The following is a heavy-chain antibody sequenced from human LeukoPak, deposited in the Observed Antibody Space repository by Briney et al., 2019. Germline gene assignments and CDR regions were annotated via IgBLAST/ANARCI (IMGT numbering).Heavy chain of an antibody. CDR2: ISYDGSNK. Sequence: GGSLRLSCAASGFTFSSYAMHWVRQAPGKRLEWVAVISYDGSNKYYADSVKGRFTISRDNSKNTLYLQMNSLRAEDTAVYYCAREGSYGYFDYWGQGTLVTVSS. J-gene: IGHJ4*02. V-gene: IGHV3-30*04. D-gene: IGHD1-26*01. CDR1: GFTFSSYA. CDR3: AREGSYGYFDY.